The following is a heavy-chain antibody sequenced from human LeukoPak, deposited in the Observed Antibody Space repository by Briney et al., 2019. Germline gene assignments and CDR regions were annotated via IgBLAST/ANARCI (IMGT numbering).Heavy chain of an antibody. Sequence: ASVKVSRKASGYIFTSYGISWLRQAPGQGLEWMGWISAYNGNTNYTQKLQGRVTMTTDTSTSTAYMELRSLRSDDTAVYYCARDVARPYFDTSGYYPYYFDYWGQGTLVTVSS. CDR1: GYIFTSYG. CDR2: ISAYNGNT. V-gene: IGHV1-18*01. D-gene: IGHD3-22*01. J-gene: IGHJ4*02. CDR3: ARDVARPYFDTSGYYPYYFDY.